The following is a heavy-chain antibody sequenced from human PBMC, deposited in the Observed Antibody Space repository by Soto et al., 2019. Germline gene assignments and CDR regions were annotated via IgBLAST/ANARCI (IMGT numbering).Heavy chain of an antibody. CDR3: ARVFSSGSGWMYYFDF. V-gene: IGHV4-4*02. CDR1: SGSISSGNW. CDR2: IYYTGAT. J-gene: IGHJ4*02. D-gene: IGHD6-25*01. Sequence: QVQLQESGPGLVESSGTLSLTCEVSSGSISSGNWWSWVRQPPGKVLEWIGEIYYTGATNYNPSPKSRVTMTIDKSKDQFSLNLRSATAADTAVYYCARVFSSGSGWMYYFDFWGQGILVSVSS.